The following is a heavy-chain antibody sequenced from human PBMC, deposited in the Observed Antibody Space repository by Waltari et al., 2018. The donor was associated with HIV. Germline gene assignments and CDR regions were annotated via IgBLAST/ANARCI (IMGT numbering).Heavy chain of an antibody. CDR3: ARHALRVGAAYWNFDL. J-gene: IGHJ2*01. D-gene: IGHD1-26*01. V-gene: IGHV4-39*01. CDR2: IYYTGRA. CDR1: GGPVSSSSYF. Sequence: QLQLQESGPGLVKPSETLSLTCTVSGGPVSSSSYFSGWIRQPPGKGLEWVGRIYYTGRAYYNPSLKSRVTISVDTSKNQFSLKVTSVTAADTAVYYCARHALRVGAAYWNFDLWGRGTLVTVSS.